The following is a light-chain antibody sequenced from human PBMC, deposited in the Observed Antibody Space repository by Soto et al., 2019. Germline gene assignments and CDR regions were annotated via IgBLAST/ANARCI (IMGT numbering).Light chain of an antibody. CDR3: QQFNSYPIT. J-gene: IGKJ5*01. V-gene: IGKV1-17*01. CDR2: AAS. Sequence: DIQMTQSPSSLSASIGDRVTITCRASQDISNHLGWFQQRPGKAPKLLIYAASTLQSGVPSRFSGSGSGTEFTLTISSLQPEDFATYYCQQFNSYPITFGQGTRLEIK. CDR1: QDISNH.